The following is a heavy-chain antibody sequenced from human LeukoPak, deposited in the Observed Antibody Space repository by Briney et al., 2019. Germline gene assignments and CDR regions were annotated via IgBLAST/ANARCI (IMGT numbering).Heavy chain of an antibody. V-gene: IGHV3-7*01. CDR1: GFSFGSYW. D-gene: IGHD4-23*01. Sequence: GGSLRLSCAASGFSFGSYWMSWVRQAPGKGLEWVANIRQDGSEKYYVDSVKGRFTISRDNAKNSLYLQMNSLRAEDTAVYYCARDSTQRRGNEYYDALDFWGQGTMVSVSS. CDR2: IRQDGSEK. CDR3: ARDSTQRRGNEYYDALDF. J-gene: IGHJ3*01.